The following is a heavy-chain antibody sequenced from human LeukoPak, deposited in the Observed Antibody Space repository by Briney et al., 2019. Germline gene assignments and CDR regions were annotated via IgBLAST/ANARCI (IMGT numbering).Heavy chain of an antibody. CDR1: GYTFTGYY. D-gene: IGHD4-17*01. V-gene: IGHV1-46*01. CDR3: ARDPLHYGDYVDWDY. Sequence: GASVKVSCKASGYTFTGYYIHWVRQAPGQGLEWMGIINPSGGSTTYAQKFQGRVTMTRDMSTNTVYMDLSSLRSEDTAVYYCARDPLHYGDYVDWDYWGQGTLVTVSS. CDR2: INPSGGST. J-gene: IGHJ4*02.